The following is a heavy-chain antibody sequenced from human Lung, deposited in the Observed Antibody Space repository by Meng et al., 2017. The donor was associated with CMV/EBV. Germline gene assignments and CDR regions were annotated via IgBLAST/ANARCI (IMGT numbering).Heavy chain of an antibody. CDR1: GFTMNTHW. CDR3: ARGVAEFLGWEMGH. Sequence: VHLVGSGGGLVQPVGSLRLSCEGSGFTMNTHWMHWARQVPGKGLEWVSRMKSDENRINYADSVKGRFTISRDNDRNTVYLQMNSLRAEDTAVYYCARGVAEFLGWEMGHWGQGTLVTVSS. D-gene: IGHD1-26*01. CDR2: MKSDENRI. V-gene: IGHV3-74*01. J-gene: IGHJ4*02.